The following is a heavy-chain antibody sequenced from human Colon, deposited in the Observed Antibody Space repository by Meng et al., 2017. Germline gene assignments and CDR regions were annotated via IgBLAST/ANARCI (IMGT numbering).Heavy chain of an antibody. CDR1: CGSINSADYY. CDR3: ARNPVIPDARTFDF. Sequence: QVQLQESGPGVVKPSQTLSLTCTISCGSINSADYYWNWIRQSPGKGLEWLGYIHSSGTTYYTPSLKSRLTMSLDTSKNQFSLRLTSVTAADTAVYYCARNPVIPDARTFDFWGQGALVTVSS. D-gene: IGHD2-2*01. J-gene: IGHJ4*02. V-gene: IGHV4-30-4*01. CDR2: IHSSGTT.